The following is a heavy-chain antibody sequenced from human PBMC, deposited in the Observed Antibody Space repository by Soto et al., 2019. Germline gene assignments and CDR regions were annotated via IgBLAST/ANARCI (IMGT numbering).Heavy chain of an antibody. D-gene: IGHD3-16*01. Sequence: GGSLRHSCAASGFTVSSNYMSWVRQSPGKGLVWVSRIDGDGTSTGYADSVKGRFTISRDNSKNTLSLQMNSLRVEDSAVYYCVPRKGDPFTWGPGTLLTVSS. CDR1: GFTVSSNY. J-gene: IGHJ4*02. V-gene: IGHV3-74*01. CDR2: IDGDGTST. CDR3: VPRKGDPFT.